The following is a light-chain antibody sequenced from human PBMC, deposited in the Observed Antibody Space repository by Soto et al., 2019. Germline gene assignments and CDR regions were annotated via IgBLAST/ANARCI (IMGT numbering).Light chain of an antibody. V-gene: IGKV3-20*01. Sequence: EIVLTQSPGTLSLSPGERATLSCRASQRISSKYLAWYQQKPGQAPRLLIDGASSRATGIPDRFSGSGSGTDFTLTISRLESEDFAVYYCQQYDTSPRTFGQGTKVEIQ. J-gene: IGKJ1*01. CDR3: QQYDTSPRT. CDR1: QRISSKY. CDR2: GAS.